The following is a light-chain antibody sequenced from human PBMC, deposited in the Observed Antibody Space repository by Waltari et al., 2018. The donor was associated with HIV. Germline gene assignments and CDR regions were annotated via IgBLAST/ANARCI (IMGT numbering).Light chain of an antibody. CDR3: QAWDSSTAFYV. Sequence: SYELTQPPSVSVSPGQTASITCPGHKLGDKYACWYQQTPGQSPVLVIYQDNKRPSGIPERFSGSNSGNTATLTISGTQAVDEADYYCQAWDSSTAFYVFGTGTKVTVL. CDR1: KLGDKY. CDR2: QDN. V-gene: IGLV3-1*01. J-gene: IGLJ1*01.